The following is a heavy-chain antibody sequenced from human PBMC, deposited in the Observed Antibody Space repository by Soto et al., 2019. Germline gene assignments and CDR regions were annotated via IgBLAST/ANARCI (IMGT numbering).Heavy chain of an antibody. J-gene: IGHJ4*02. Sequence: EVQLVESGGGLVQPGGSLRLSCAASGFTVSSNYMSWVRQAPGKGLEWVSVIFSGGNTYYADSVKGRFTISRDNSKNTLYLQMNSVRAEDTAVYYCARDVRDSSGYPEYDVDYWGQGTLVTVPS. CDR3: ARDVRDSSGYPEYDVDY. V-gene: IGHV3-66*01. D-gene: IGHD3-22*01. CDR2: IFSGGNT. CDR1: GFTVSSNY.